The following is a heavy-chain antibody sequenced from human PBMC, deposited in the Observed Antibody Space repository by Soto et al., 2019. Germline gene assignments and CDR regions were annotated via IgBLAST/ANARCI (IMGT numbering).Heavy chain of an antibody. D-gene: IGHD3-10*01. CDR1: GFTFSSYG. J-gene: IGHJ4*02. V-gene: IGHV3-33*01. Sequence: GGSLRLSCAASGFTFSSYGMHWVRQAPGKGLERVAVIWYDGSNKYYADSVKGRFTISRDNSKNTLYLQMNSLRAEDTAVYYCARVLTGSPGHYWGQGTLVTVSS. CDR3: ARVLTGSPGHY. CDR2: IWYDGSNK.